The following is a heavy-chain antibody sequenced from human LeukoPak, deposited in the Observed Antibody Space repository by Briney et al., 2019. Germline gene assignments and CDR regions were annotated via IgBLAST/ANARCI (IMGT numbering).Heavy chain of an antibody. CDR1: GFTFSSYA. V-gene: IGHV3-23*01. D-gene: IGHD6-19*01. CDR2: ISGSGDST. J-gene: IGHJ4*02. CDR3: AKGSGSSGWTSLDY. Sequence: GGSLRLSCAASGFTFSSYAMSWVRRAPGKGLEWVSAISGSGDSTKYADSVKGRFTISRDNSKNTLYLQMNSLRAEDTAVYYCAKGSGSSGWTSLDYWGQGTLVTVSS.